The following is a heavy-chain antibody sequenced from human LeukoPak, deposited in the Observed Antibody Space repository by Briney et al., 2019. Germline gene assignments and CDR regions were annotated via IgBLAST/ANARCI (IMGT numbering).Heavy chain of an antibody. CDR2: ISSSSTYT. CDR3: AREMVITALQRDY. Sequence: GGSLRLSCAVSGFTFSSYSMNWVRQAPGKGLEWVSSISSSSTYTYYADTVKGRFPISRDNAKNSLYLQMNSLRAEDTAVYYCAREMVITALQRDYWGQGTLVTVSS. CDR1: GFTFSSYS. J-gene: IGHJ4*02. D-gene: IGHD6-6*01. V-gene: IGHV3-21*01.